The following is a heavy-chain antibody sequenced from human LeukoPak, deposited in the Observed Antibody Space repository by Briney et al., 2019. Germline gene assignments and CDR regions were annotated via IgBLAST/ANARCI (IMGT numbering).Heavy chain of an antibody. CDR2: IIPIFGTA. V-gene: IGHV1-69*13. CDR1: GGTFSSYA. D-gene: IGHD1-26*01. J-gene: IGHJ6*03. CDR3: AKGSYSKKGYYYYMDV. Sequence: GASVKVSCKASGGTFSSYAISWVRQAPGQGLEWMGGIIPIFGTANYAQKFQGRVTITADESTSTAYMELSSLRSEDTAVYYCAKGSYSKKGYYYYMDVGGKGTTVTVSS.